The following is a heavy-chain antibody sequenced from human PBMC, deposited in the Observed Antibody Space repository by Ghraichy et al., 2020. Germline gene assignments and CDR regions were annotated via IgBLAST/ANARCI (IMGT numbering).Heavy chain of an antibody. J-gene: IGHJ4*02. Sequence: ESLNISCIVSGDSITSYYWNWIRQPPGKGLEWIGYIHHSGLSNYSPSLKSRATISADTSKNQFSLKLTSVTVADTAVYYCARARGSPPGYFDSWGQGTLVAVAS. CDR3: ARARGSPPGYFDS. D-gene: IGHD1-26*01. CDR1: GDSITSYY. CDR2: IHHSGLS. V-gene: IGHV4-4*09.